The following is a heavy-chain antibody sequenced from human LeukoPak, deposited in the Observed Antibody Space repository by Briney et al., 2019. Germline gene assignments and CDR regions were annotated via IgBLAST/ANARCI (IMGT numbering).Heavy chain of an antibody. D-gene: IGHD5-24*01. CDR1: GGSISSYY. V-gene: IGHV4-59*01. J-gene: IGHJ4*02. CDR2: IYYSGST. CDR3: ARDYYLDGYPYFDY. Sequence: SETLSLTCTVSGGSISSYYWSWIRQPPGKGLEWIGFIYYSGSTNYNPSLKSRVTISVDTSKNQFSLKLSSVTAADTAVYYWARDYYLDGYPYFDYWGQGTLVTVSS.